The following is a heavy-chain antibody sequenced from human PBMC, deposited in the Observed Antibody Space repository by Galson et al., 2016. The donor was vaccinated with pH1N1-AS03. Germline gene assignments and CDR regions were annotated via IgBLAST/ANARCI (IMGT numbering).Heavy chain of an antibody. CDR2: ISAYSGNT. CDR3: AKGDDFWSGYSPNYYYCMDV. D-gene: IGHD3-3*01. V-gene: IGHV1-18*01. J-gene: IGHJ6*03. CDR1: GYTFTNFG. Sequence: SCKASGYTFTNFGINWVRQAPGQGLEWLGWISAYSGNTDYAQSLQGRVSMTTDPSTSTAYLELTSLTSGDTAIYYCAKGDDFWSGYSPNYYYCMDVWGKGTTVTVSS.